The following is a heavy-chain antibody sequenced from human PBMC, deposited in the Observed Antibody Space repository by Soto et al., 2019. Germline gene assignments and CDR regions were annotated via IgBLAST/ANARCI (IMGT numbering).Heavy chain of an antibody. V-gene: IGHV4-31*03. CDR2: IYYSGSI. CDR1: GGSISSGGYY. D-gene: IGHD2-15*01. J-gene: IGHJ6*02. Sequence: SETLSLTCTVSGGSISSGGYYWSWIRQHPGRGLEWIGYIYYSGSIYYNPSLKSRVTISVDTSKNQFSLDLSSVTAADTAVYYCARVGYCSGGSCYGYYYYYGMDVWGQGTTVTVSS. CDR3: ARVGYCSGGSCYGYYYYYGMDV.